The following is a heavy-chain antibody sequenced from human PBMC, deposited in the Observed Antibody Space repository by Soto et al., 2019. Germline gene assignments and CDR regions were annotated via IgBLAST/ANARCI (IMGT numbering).Heavy chain of an antibody. D-gene: IGHD1-1*01. V-gene: IGHV3-53*01. CDR3: STGTYGMDV. CDR2: IYSGGST. CDR1: GFTVSSNC. Sequence: GGSLRLSCAASGFTVSSNCLSWVRQAPGKGLEWVSVIYSGGSTYYADSVKGRFTISRDNSKNTLYLQMNSLRAEDTAVYYFSTGTYGMDVWGQGTTVTVSS. J-gene: IGHJ6*02.